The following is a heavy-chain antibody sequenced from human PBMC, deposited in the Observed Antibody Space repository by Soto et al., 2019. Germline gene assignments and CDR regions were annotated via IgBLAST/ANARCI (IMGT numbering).Heavy chain of an antibody. J-gene: IGHJ4*02. D-gene: IGHD2-8*01. CDR2: ISGDGTTT. V-gene: IGHV3-74*01. Sequence: EVQLVESGGGLVQPGEALRLACAASGFSIRKYWMHWVRQAPGKGPVWVSYISGDGTTTDYAGSVKGRFTISRDNAKNTLFLQMDNLRVEETAIYFCAIQDCTNDVCLEAAVTVGGALEYWGRGAQVTVSS. CDR1: GFSIRKYW. CDR3: AIQDCTNDVCLEAAVTVGGALEY.